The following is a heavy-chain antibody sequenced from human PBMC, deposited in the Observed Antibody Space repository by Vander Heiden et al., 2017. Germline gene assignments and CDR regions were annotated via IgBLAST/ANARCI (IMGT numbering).Heavy chain of an antibody. D-gene: IGHD2-15*01. CDR1: GFNFSRYW. V-gene: IGHV3-7*01. CDR2: IKQDGSEK. CDR3: ARARPMWYDHAGAYYVED. Sequence: EVQLVESGGGLVQPGGSLRLSCLGSGFNFSRYWMTWVRQAAGKGLEWVAIIKQDGSEKYDVDYEKARFTISRDNAKNSVYLEMNSLRVEDTAMDYGARARPMWYDHAGAYYVEDWGQGTLVTGSS. J-gene: IGHJ4*02.